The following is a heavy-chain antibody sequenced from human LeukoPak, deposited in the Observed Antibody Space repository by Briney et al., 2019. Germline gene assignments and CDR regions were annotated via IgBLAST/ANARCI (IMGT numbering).Heavy chain of an antibody. CDR1: GFSFSTYW. J-gene: IGHJ4*02. Sequence: PGGSLRLSCAASGFSFSTYWMHWVRQAPGKGLEWVSRINTDARSTSYADSVKGRFTISRDNAKNSLYLQMNSLRAEDTAVYYCAQNFYDSSGLYFDYWGQGTLVTVSS. D-gene: IGHD3-22*01. V-gene: IGHV3-74*01. CDR2: INTDARST. CDR3: AQNFYDSSGLYFDY.